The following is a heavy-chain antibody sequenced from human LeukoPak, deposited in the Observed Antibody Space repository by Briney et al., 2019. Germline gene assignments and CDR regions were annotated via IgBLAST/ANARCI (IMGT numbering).Heavy chain of an antibody. CDR1: GGSISSYY. Sequence: PSETLSLTCTVSGGSISSYYWSWIRQPPGKGLEWIGYIYYSGSTNYNPSLKSRVTISVDTSKNQFSLKLSSVTAADTAVYYCARDGEYDYVWGSYRYSSWFDPWGQGTLVTVSS. D-gene: IGHD3-16*02. CDR2: IYYSGST. V-gene: IGHV4-59*12. J-gene: IGHJ5*02. CDR3: ARDGEYDYVWGSYRYSSWFDP.